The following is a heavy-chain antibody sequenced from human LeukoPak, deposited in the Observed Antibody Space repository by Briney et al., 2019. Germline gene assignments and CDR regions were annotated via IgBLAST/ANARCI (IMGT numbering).Heavy chain of an antibody. V-gene: IGHV1-69*04. D-gene: IGHD1-1*01. CDR3: ARDRGTGTPDY. J-gene: IGHJ4*02. Sequence: GASVKVPCKASGGTFSSYAISWVRQAPGQGLEWMGRIIPIFGIANYAQKFQGRATITADKSTSTAYMELSSLRSEDTAVYYCARDRGTGTPDYWGQGTLVTVSS. CDR1: GGTFSSYA. CDR2: IIPIFGIA.